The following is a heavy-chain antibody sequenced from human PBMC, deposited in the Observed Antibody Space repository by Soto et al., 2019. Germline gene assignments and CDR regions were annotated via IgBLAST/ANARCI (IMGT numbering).Heavy chain of an antibody. CDR2: ISWDGGTT. V-gene: IGHV3-43D*04. CDR1: GFPFDAFA. CDR3: ARDAPRYCSSSSCSTGFDP. J-gene: IGHJ5*02. D-gene: IGHD6-13*01. Sequence: PGGSLRLSCAASGFPFDAFAMHWVRQAPGKGLEWVSLISWDGGTTFYADSVKGRFTVSRDNSNKSLFLQMNNLRVEDTALYYCARDAPRYCSSSSCSTGFDPWGQGTQVTVSS.